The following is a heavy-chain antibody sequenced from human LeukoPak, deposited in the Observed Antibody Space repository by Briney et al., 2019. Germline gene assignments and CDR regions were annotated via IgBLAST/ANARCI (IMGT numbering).Heavy chain of an antibody. CDR2: IKQDGSEK. D-gene: IGHD6-19*01. CDR3: ARSLRVAVAASY. CDR1: GFTFSSYW. V-gene: IGHV3-7*01. Sequence: PGGSLRLSCVASGFTFSSYWMSWVRQATGEGVEGVANIKQDGSEKYYVDSLKGRFTISRDNAKNSLYLQMNSLTAEDTAIYYCARSLRVAVAASYWGQGTLVTVSS. J-gene: IGHJ4*02.